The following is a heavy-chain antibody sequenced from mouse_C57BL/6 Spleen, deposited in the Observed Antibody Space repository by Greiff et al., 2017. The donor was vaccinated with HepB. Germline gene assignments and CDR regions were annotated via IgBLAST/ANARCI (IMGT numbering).Heavy chain of an antibody. CDR1: GYAFPNYF. CDR3: ARSGVYYGPFDY. V-gene: IGHV1-54*01. D-gene: IGHD1-1*01. J-gene: IGHJ2*01. Sequence: VQRVESGAELVRPGTSVKVSCKASGYAFPNYFIEWVKPGPGQGLEWIGVINPGSGGTNYNEKFKGKATLTADKSSSTAYMQLSSLTSEDSAVYFCARSGVYYGPFDYWGQGTTLTVSS. CDR2: INPGSGGT.